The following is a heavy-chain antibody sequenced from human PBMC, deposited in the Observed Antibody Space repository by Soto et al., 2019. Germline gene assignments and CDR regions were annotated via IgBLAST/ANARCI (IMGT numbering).Heavy chain of an antibody. V-gene: IGHV4-61*01. CDR2: IYNNGNT. CDR3: ARDHDYGGNPDYYYYGMDV. Sequence: SETLSLTCNVSGGSVSSVKYFWSWIRQPPGKGLEWIACIYNNGNTNYNPSLKSRATISVDTSKNQCSLKLTSVTAADSAVYYCARDHDYGGNPDYYYYGMDVWGQGTTVTVSS. D-gene: IGHD4-17*01. CDR1: GGSVSSVKYF. J-gene: IGHJ6*02.